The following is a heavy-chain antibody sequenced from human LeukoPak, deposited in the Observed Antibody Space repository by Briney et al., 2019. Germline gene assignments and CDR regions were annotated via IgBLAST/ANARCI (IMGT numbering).Heavy chain of an antibody. D-gene: IGHD6-13*01. V-gene: IGHV1-69*02. CDR2: IIPILGIA. J-gene: IGHJ4*02. CDR3: ARGPGIVAAGTHYFDY. CDR1: GGTFSSYT. Sequence: SVKVSCKASGGTFSSYTISWVRQAPRQGLEWMGRIIPILGIANYAQKFQGRVTITADKSTSTAHMELSSLRSEDTAVYYCARGPGIVAAGTHYFDYWGQGTLVTVSS.